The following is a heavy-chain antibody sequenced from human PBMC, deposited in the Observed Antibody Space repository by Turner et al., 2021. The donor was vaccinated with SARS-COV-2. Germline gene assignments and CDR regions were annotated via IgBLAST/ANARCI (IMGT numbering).Heavy chain of an antibody. J-gene: IGHJ6*02. CDR3: ARDLMEVGGMDV. CDR2: IYSGGST. D-gene: IGHD3-3*01. V-gene: IGHV3-66*01. CDR1: GFTFSSNY. Sequence: VQLVESGGGVVQPGRSLRLSCAASGFTFSSNYMSWVRQAPGKGLEWVSVIYSGGSTYCADSVKGRFTISRDNSKNTLYLQMNSLRAEDTAVYYCARDLMEVGGMDVWGQGTTVTVSS.